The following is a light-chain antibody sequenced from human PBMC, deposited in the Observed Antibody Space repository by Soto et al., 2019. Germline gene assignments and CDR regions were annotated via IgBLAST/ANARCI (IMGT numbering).Light chain of an antibody. V-gene: IGLV1-44*01. J-gene: IGLJ2*01. Sequence: QSVLTQPPSASGTPGQRVTISCSGGSSNIGSNSVNWYQLLPGTAPKLLIYTSNQRPSGFPDRFSGSKSGTSASLAISGLQSEDEADYYCAAWDDSLNGVLFGGGTKLTVL. CDR1: SSNIGSNS. CDR2: TSN. CDR3: AAWDDSLNGVL.